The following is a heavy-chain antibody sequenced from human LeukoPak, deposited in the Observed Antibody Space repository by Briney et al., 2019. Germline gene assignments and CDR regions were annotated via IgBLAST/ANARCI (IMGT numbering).Heavy chain of an antibody. Sequence: SQTLSLTCTVSGGSIINSDYYWGRIRQPPGKGLEWIGYIYYGGSTYYNPSLKSRLTISVDTSKNQSSLKLSSVTAADTAVYYCARSPYRLFYFDYWGQGTLVTVPS. V-gene: IGHV4-30-4*08. CDR2: IYYGGST. CDR1: GGSIINSDYY. D-gene: IGHD5-18*01. J-gene: IGHJ4*02. CDR3: ARSPYRLFYFDY.